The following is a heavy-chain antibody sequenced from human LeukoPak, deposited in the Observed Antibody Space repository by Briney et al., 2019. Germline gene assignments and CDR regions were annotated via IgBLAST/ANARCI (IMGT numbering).Heavy chain of an antibody. CDR2: IHYSGST. CDR3: ARTLHPPNLNWYFDY. J-gene: IGHJ4*02. CDR1: GGSISSSSYH. D-gene: IGHD1-1*01. V-gene: IGHV4-39*07. Sequence: SETLSLTCTVSGGSISSSSYHWAWIRQPPGKGLEWSGSIHYSGSTYYNPSLQSRVTIPIDTSKNQFSLKLRFVTAADTAIYYCARTLHPPNLNWYFDYWGQGILVTVSS.